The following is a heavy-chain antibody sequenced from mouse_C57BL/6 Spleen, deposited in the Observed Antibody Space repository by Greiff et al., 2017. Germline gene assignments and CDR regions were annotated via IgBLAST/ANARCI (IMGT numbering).Heavy chain of an antibody. CDR1: GFSLSTSGMG. J-gene: IGHJ4*01. D-gene: IGHD4-1*01. CDR2: IYWDDDK. V-gene: IGHV8-12*01. Sequence: QVQLKESGPGILQSSQTLSLTCSFSGFSLSTSGMGVSWIRQPSGKGLEWLAHIYWDDDKRYNPSLKSRLTISKDTSRNQVFLKITSVDTADTATYYCARSGDNWEDYYAMDDWGQGTSVTVSS. CDR3: ARSGDNWEDYYAMDD.